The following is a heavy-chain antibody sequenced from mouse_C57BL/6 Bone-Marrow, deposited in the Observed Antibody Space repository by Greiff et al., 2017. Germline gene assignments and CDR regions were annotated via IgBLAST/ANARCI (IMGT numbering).Heavy chain of an antibody. J-gene: IGHJ4*01. V-gene: IGHV1-26*01. CDR1: GYTFTDYY. CDR2: INPNNGGT. Sequence: VQLQQSGPELVKPGASVKISCKASGYTFTDYYMNWVKQSHGKSLEWIGDINPNNGGTSYNQKFKGKATLTVDKSSSTAYMELRSLPSEDSAVYYCARAVLLRYPLYAMDYWGQGTSVTVSS. D-gene: IGHD1-1*01. CDR3: ARAVLLRYPLYAMDY.